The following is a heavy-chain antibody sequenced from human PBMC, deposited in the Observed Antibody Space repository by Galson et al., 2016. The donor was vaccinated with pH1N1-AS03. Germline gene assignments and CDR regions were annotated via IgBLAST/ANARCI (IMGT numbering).Heavy chain of an antibody. V-gene: IGHV5-51*01. CDR1: GSSFTDHW. J-gene: IGHJ4*02. Sequence: QSGAEVTKPGESLQISCKGSGSSFTDHWIAWVRQMPGKGLEWMGFIYPVDSDTRYSPSFQGQVTISADKSVTTAYLQWSSLKASDTAIYYCARRAYGDYVDYFDYWGQGTLVTVSS. CDR3: ARRAYGDYVDYFDY. CDR2: IYPVDSDT. D-gene: IGHD4-17*01.